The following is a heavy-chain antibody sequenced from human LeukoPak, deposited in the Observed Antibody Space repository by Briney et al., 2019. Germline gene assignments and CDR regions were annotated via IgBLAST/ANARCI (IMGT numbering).Heavy chain of an antibody. V-gene: IGHV6-1*01. CDR2: TYYRSKWYN. CDR1: GDSVSSNSAA. D-gene: IGHD6-13*01. Sequence: SQTLSLTCAISGDSVSSNSAAWNWIRQSPSRGLEWLGRTYYRSKWYNDYAVSVKSRITTNPDTSKNQISLQLNSVTPEDSAVYYRAAVTTAGTSSIDLWGQGTLVTVSS. J-gene: IGHJ5*02. CDR3: AAVTTAGTSSIDL.